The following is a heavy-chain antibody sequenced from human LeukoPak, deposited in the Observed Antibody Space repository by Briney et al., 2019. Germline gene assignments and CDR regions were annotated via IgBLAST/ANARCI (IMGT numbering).Heavy chain of an antibody. CDR2: INPNSGGT. CDR3: ARHLAGRMAWYFDY. Sequence: ASVTVSCTASGYTFTGYYMHWVRQAPGQGLEWMGRINPNSGGTNYAQKFQGRVTMTRDTSISTAYMELSRLRSDDTAVYYCARHLAGRMAWYFDYWGQGTLVTVSS. CDR1: GYTFTGYY. V-gene: IGHV1-2*06. J-gene: IGHJ4*02. D-gene: IGHD6-13*01.